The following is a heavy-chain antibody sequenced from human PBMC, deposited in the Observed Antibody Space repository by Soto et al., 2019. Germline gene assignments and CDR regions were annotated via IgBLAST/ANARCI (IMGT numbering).Heavy chain of an antibody. D-gene: IGHD3-10*01. J-gene: IGHJ4*02. CDR2: IKSIGGGGTK. Sequence: EVQLVESGGGLVKPGGSLRLSCAASGFTCNTAWMSWVRQVPGQGLEWVGRIKSIGGGGTKDYAAPVKGRFTISRDDSENTVFLQMNGLKVEDTAVYYCAADLPNYGSGEFDYWGQGTLVTVSS. V-gene: IGHV3-15*01. CDR3: AADLPNYGSGEFDY. CDR1: GFTCNTAW.